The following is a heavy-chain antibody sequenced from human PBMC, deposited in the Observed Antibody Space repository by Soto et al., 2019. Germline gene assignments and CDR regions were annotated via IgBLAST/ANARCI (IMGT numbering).Heavy chain of an antibody. J-gene: IGHJ4*02. CDR2: IRSKAYGGTT. CDR1: GFTFGDYA. CDR3: TSIRYSSSYYFDY. Sequence: GSLRLSCTASGFTFGDYAMSWVRQAPGKGLEWVGFIRSKAYGGTTEYAASVKGRFTISRDDSKSIAYLQMNSLKTEDTAVYYCTSIRYSSSYYFDYWGQGTLVTVSS. V-gene: IGHV3-49*04. D-gene: IGHD6-6*01.